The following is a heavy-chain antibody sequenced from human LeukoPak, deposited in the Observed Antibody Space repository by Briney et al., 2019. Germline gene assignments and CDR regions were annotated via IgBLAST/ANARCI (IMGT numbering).Heavy chain of an antibody. CDR3: ARSNYGGQGAGDNWFDP. J-gene: IGHJ5*02. V-gene: IGHV1-8*03. Sequence: ASVKVSCKASGYTFTTYDINWVRQATGQGLEWMGWMNPNSGNTGYAQKFQGRVAITRNTSISTAYMDLSSLTSDDTAVYYCARSNYGGQGAGDNWFDPWGQGTLVTVSS. CDR1: GYTFTTYD. CDR2: MNPNSGNT. D-gene: IGHD4/OR15-4a*01.